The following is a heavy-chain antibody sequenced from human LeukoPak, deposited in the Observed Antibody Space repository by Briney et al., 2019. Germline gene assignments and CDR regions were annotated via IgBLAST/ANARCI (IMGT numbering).Heavy chain of an antibody. J-gene: IGHJ3*02. Sequence: PGRSLRLSCAASGFTFDDYAMHWVRQAPGKGLEWVSGISWNSGSIGYADSVKGRFTISRDNAKNSLYLQMNSLRAEDTALYYCAKDIVGDDHHDAFDIWGQGTMVTVSS. D-gene: IGHD1-26*01. V-gene: IGHV3-9*01. CDR2: ISWNSGSI. CDR1: GFTFDDYA. CDR3: AKDIVGDDHHDAFDI.